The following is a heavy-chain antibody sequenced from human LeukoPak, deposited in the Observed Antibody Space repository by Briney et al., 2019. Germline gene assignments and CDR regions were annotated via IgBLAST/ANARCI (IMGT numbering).Heavy chain of an antibody. V-gene: IGHV4-38-2*02. D-gene: IGHD6-19*01. CDR1: GYSISSGYY. CDR3: ARGGSGWGFDY. Sequence: SETLSLTCTVSGYSISSGYYWGWIRQPPGKGLEWMGSIYHSGSTYYNPSLKSRVTISVDTSKNQFSLKLSSVTAADTAVYYCARGGSGWGFDYWGQGTLVTVSS. CDR2: IYHSGST. J-gene: IGHJ4*02.